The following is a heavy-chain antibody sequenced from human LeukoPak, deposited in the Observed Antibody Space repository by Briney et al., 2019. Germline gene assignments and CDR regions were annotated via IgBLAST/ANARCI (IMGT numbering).Heavy chain of an antibody. CDR1: GFTFSSYA. CDR2: ISHGGGKE. Sequence: GGSLRLSCAASGFTFSSYAMHWVRQAPGKGLEWEALISHGGGKEHYAESVKDRFTISRDNSRNTVYLQMSSLRSDDTAIYYCAKTLDGFWPQFDFWGQGTLLTVSS. V-gene: IGHV3-30-3*01. D-gene: IGHD5-24*01. J-gene: IGHJ4*02. CDR3: AKTLDGFWPQFDF.